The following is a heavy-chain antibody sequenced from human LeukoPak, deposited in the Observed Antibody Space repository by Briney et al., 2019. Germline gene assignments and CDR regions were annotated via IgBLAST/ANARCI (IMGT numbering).Heavy chain of an antibody. CDR1: GFTFSSYG. D-gene: IGHD3-16*01. CDR3: AKDVWDDYVWGSHFDY. Sequence: GGSLRLSCAASGFTFSSYGMHWVRQAPGKGLEWVAFIRYDGSNKYYADSVKGRFTISRDNSKNTLYLQMNSLRAEDTAVYYCAKDVWDDYVWGSHFDYWGQGILVTVSS. V-gene: IGHV3-30*02. J-gene: IGHJ4*02. CDR2: IRYDGSNK.